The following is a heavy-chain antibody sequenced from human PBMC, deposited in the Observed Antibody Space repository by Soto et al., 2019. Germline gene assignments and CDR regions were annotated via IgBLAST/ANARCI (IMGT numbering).Heavy chain of an antibody. CDR2: IIPIFGTA. CDR3: ARGLSRDGSPGDGMDV. V-gene: IGHV1-69*12. Sequence: QVQLVQSGAEVKKPGSSVKVSCKASGGTFSSYAISWVRQAPGQGLEWMGGIIPIFGTANYAQKFQGRVTSTADESTSTDYMELSSLRSEDTAVYYCARGLSRDGSPGDGMDVWGQGTTVTVSS. J-gene: IGHJ6*02. D-gene: IGHD2-2*01. CDR1: GGTFSSYA.